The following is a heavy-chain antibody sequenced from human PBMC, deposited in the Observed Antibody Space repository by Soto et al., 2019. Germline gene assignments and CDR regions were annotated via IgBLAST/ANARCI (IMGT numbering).Heavy chain of an antibody. Sequence: SETLSLTCTVSGGSISSSSYYWGWIRQPPGKGLEWIGSIYYSGSTYYNPSLKSRVTISVDTSKNQFSLKLSSVTAADTAVYYCARTWHINYYYYMDVWGKGTTVTVSS. D-gene: IGHD2-21*01. CDR1: GGSISSSSYY. CDR3: ARTWHINYYYYMDV. J-gene: IGHJ6*03. CDR2: IYYSGST. V-gene: IGHV4-39*01.